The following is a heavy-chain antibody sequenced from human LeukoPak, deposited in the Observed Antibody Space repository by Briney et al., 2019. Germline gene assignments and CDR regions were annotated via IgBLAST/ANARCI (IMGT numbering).Heavy chain of an antibody. Sequence: GGSLRLSCAASGFTFTTYAMSWVRQAPGKGLEWVSGITDSGGSTYYADSAKGRFTISRDNSKNTLYLQMNSLRAEDTAVYYCAKVSGGWRFDYWGQGTLVTVSS. J-gene: IGHJ4*02. CDR2: ITDSGGST. CDR3: AKVSGGWRFDY. V-gene: IGHV3-23*01. CDR1: GFTFTTYA. D-gene: IGHD6-19*01.